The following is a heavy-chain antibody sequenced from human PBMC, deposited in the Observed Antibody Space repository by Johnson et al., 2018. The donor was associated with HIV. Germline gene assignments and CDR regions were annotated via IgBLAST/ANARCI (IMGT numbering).Heavy chain of an antibody. CDR3: ARRADAFDI. CDR1: GFTFSSYG. Sequence: QVQLVESGGGVVQPGGSLRLSCAASGFTFSSYGMHWVRHAPGKGLEWVAVIWYDGSNKYYADSVKGRFTISRENAKNSLYLQMNSLRAGDTAVYYCARRADAFDIWGQGTMVTVSS. V-gene: IGHV3-33*01. CDR2: IWYDGSNK. J-gene: IGHJ3*02.